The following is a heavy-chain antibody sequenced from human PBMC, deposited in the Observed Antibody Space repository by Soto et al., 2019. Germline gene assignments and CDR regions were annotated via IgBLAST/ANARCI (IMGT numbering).Heavy chain of an antibody. D-gene: IGHD3-9*01. CDR1: GGSISSGGYY. V-gene: IGHV4-31*03. CDR3: ARGGYDILTGYSRAYYYYGMDV. J-gene: IGHJ6*02. CDR2: IYYSGST. Sequence: SETLSLTCTVSGGSISSGGYYWSWIRQHPGKGLEWIGYIYYSGSTYYNPSLKSRVTISVDTSKNQFSLKLSSVTAADTAVYYCARGGYDILTGYSRAYYYYGMDVWGQGTTVTVSS.